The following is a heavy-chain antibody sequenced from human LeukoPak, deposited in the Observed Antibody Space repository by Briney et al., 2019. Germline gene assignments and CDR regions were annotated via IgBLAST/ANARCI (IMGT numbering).Heavy chain of an antibody. CDR1: GYSFTSYW. CDR2: TYPADSDT. V-gene: IGHV5-51*01. CDR3: ARRAEAMVHFDY. D-gene: IGHD5-18*01. J-gene: IGHJ4*02. Sequence: GESLKMSCRTSGYSFTSYWIGWVRQMPGKGLEWMGVTYPADSDTRYSPSFQGQVTISADKSISTAYLQWSSLKASDTAMYYCARRAEAMVHFDYWGQGTLVTVSS.